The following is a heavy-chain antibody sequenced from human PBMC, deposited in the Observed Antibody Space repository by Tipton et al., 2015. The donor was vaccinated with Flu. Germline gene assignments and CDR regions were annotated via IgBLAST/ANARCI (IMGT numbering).Heavy chain of an antibody. CDR2: LYSDGRT. CDR1: GLIVSDEY. J-gene: IGHJ3*01. Sequence: SLRLSCAASGLIVSDEYMSWVRQAPGQGLEWVSVLYSDGRTFYADSAKGRFTISRDRFKNTLYLQLASLRIEDSAIFYCARGVAGAFDVWGQGTMVTVSS. CDR3: ARGVAGAFDV. D-gene: IGHD6-19*01. V-gene: IGHV3-53*01.